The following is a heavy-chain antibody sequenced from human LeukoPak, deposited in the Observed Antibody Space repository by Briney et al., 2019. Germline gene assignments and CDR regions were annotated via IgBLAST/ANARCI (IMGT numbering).Heavy chain of an antibody. D-gene: IGHD3-10*01. CDR2: INHSGST. Sequence: PSETLSLTCAVYGGSFSGYYWSWIRQPPGKGLEWIGEINHSGSTNYNPSLKSRVTISVDTSKNQFSLKLSSVTAADTAVYYCARGGRPGTRKFDYWGQGTLVTVSS. J-gene: IGHJ4*02. CDR3: ARGGRPGTRKFDY. V-gene: IGHV4-34*01. CDR1: GGSFSGYY.